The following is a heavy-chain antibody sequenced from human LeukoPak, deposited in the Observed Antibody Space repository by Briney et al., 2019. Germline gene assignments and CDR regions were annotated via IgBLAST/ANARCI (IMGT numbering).Heavy chain of an antibody. Sequence: SETLSLTCAVYGGSFSGYYWSLIRQPPGKGLEWIGEINHSGSTNYNPSLKSRVTISVDTSKNQFSLKLSSVTAADTAVYYCASPYSNYVSWFDPWGQGTLVTVSS. D-gene: IGHD4-11*01. CDR2: INHSGST. V-gene: IGHV4-34*01. CDR3: ASPYSNYVSWFDP. CDR1: GGSFSGYY. J-gene: IGHJ5*02.